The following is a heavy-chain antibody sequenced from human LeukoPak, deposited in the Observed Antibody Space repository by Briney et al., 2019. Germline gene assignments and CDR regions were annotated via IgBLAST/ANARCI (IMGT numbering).Heavy chain of an antibody. CDR3: ARDRTSWSSSSSARFGY. CDR2: INHSGST. D-gene: IGHD6-6*01. V-gene: IGHV4-34*01. J-gene: IGHJ4*02. Sequence: SETLSLTCAVYGGSFSGYYWSWIRQPPGKGLEWIGEINHSGSTNYNPSLKSRVTISVDTSKNQFSLKLSSVTAADTAVYYCARDRTSWSSSSSARFGYWGQGTLVTVSS. CDR1: GGSFSGYY.